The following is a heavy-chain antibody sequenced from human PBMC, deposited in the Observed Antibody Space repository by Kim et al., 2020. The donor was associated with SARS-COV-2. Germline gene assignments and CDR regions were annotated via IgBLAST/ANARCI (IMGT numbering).Heavy chain of an antibody. V-gene: IGHV3-23*01. Sequence: GGSLRLSCAASGFTFSSYAMSWVRQAPGKGLEWVSAISGSGGSTYYADSVKGRFTISRDNSKNTLYLQMNSLRAEDTAVYYCATGYCSGGSCYGYYYYGMAVWGQGTTVTVSS. CDR1: GFTFSSYA. D-gene: IGHD2-15*01. CDR3: ATGYCSGGSCYGYYYYGMAV. J-gene: IGHJ6*02. CDR2: ISGSGGST.